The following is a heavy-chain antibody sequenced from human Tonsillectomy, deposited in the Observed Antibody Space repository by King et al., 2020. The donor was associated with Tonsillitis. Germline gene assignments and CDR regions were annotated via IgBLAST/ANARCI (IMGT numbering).Heavy chain of an antibody. CDR2: IRYDARDK. CDR1: GFTLSSYG. CDR3: AKDKWCTSTSCFDLGSFNM. J-gene: IGHJ3*02. D-gene: IGHD2-2*01. Sequence: VQLVESGGGVVQPGGSLRLSCAASGFTLSSYGMHWVRQAPGKGLEWVAYIRYDARDKYYAKSVEGRVTISRDNSKNTLYPQMNSLRAEDTAVYYCAKDKWCTSTSCFDLGSFNMWGQGTKVTVSS. V-gene: IGHV3-30*02.